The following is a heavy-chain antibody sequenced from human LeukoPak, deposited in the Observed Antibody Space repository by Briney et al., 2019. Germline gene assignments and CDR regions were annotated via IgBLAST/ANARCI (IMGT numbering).Heavy chain of an antibody. CDR2: INPNSGGT. V-gene: IGHV1-2*02. CDR1: GYTFTDYY. Sequence: ASVRVSCKASGYTFTDYYMHWVRQAPGQGLEWMGWINPNSGGTSYAQKFQGRVTMTRDTSISTAYMEVSRLRSDDTAVYYCARDPGETIGGNSGDLFDYWGQGTLVTVSS. CDR3: ARDPGETIGGNSGDLFDY. D-gene: IGHD4-23*01. J-gene: IGHJ4*02.